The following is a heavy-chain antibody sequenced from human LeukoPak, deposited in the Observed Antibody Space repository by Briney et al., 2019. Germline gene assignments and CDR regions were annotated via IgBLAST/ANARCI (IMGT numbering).Heavy chain of an antibody. D-gene: IGHD2-8*01. V-gene: IGHV3-30-3*01. J-gene: IGHJ4*02. CDR1: GFTVSNSG. Sequence: PGRSLRLSCAASGFTVSNSGIHWVRQAPGKGLEWVAVVSHDGSSTYYADSVKGRFTISRDNSKNTLHLQMNSLRADDTAVYYCTRPKWGLHYFDYWGQGALVTVSS. CDR3: TRPKWGLHYFDY. CDR2: VSHDGSST.